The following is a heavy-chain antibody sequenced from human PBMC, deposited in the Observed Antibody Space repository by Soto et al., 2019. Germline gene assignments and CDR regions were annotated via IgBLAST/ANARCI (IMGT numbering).Heavy chain of an antibody. V-gene: IGHV4-30-2*01. J-gene: IGHJ4*02. CDR3: ARGLPMVRGVHFDY. CDR1: GGSISSGGYS. CDR2: IYHSGST. D-gene: IGHD3-10*01. Sequence: QLQLQESGSGLVKPSQTLSLTCAVSGGSISSGGYSWSWIRQPPGKGLEWIGYIYHSGSTYYNPSLKSRVTRSVDRSKNQFSLKLSSVTAADTAVYYCARGLPMVRGVHFDYWGQGTLVTVSS.